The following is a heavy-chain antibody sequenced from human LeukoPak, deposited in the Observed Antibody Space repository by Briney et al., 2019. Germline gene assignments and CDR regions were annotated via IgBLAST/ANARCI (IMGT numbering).Heavy chain of an antibody. CDR2: ISGSGGST. CDR1: GFTFSSYA. D-gene: IGHD6-13*01. CDR3: AKAQLGEYNWFDP. J-gene: IGHJ5*02. V-gene: IGHV3-23*01. Sequence: PGGSLRLSCAASGFTFSSYAMSWVRQAPGKGLEWVSAISGSGGSTYYPDSVKGRFTISRDNSKNTLYLQTNSLRAEDTAVYYCAKAQLGEYNWFDPWGQGTLVTVSS.